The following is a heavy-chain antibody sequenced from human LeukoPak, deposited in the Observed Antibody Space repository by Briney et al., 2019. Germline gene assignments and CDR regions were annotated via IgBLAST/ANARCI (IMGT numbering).Heavy chain of an antibody. Sequence: PGGSLRLSCAASGLTFSNYEMNWVRQAPGKGLEWVSSISSSSSYIYYADSVKGRFTISRDNAKNSLYLQMNSLRAEDTAVYYCARDMSYSDIVATMGMDYWGQGTLVTVSS. V-gene: IGHV3-21*01. J-gene: IGHJ4*02. CDR2: ISSSSSYI. CDR3: ARDMSYSDIVATMGMDY. CDR1: GLTFSNYE. D-gene: IGHD5-12*01.